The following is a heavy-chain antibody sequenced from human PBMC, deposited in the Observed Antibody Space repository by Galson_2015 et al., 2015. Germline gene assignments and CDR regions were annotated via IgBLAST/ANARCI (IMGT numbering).Heavy chain of an antibody. D-gene: IGHD1-26*01. CDR1: GFTFSSYS. CDR2: IGGSGGDI. CDR3: AREPRPSGSNYGGLDP. Sequence: SLRLSCAASGFTFSSYSMNWVRQAPGKRLEWVAYIGGSGGDIYYPDSVKGRFTISRDNAKNSLYLQMNSLRDEDTAVYFCAREPRPSGSNYGGLDPWGQGTLVTVSS. J-gene: IGHJ5*02. V-gene: IGHV3-48*02.